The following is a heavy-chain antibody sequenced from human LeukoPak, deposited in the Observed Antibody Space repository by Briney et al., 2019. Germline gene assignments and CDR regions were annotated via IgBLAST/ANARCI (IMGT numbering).Heavy chain of an antibody. D-gene: IGHD3-22*01. CDR2: IYHSGST. CDR1: GGSISSNNW. CDR3: ARGGWNKFDY. V-gene: IGHV4-4*02. Sequence: SGTLSLTCAVSGGSISSNNWCSWVRQPPGKGLEWIGEIYHSGSTNYNPSLKSRVTISVDTSKNQFSLKLSSVTAADTAVYYCARGGWNKFDYWGQGTLVTVSS. J-gene: IGHJ4*02.